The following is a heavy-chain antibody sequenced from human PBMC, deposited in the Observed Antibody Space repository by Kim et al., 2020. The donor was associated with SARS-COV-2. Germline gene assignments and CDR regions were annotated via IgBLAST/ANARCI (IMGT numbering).Heavy chain of an antibody. CDR1: GGSFSGYY. V-gene: IGHV4-34*01. CDR2: INHSGST. J-gene: IGHJ6*03. Sequence: SETLSLTCAVYGGSFSGYYWSWIRQPPGKGLEWMGEINHSGSTNYNPSLKSRVTISVDTSKNQFSLKLISVTAADTAVYYCAGGRRQWRVRGRYYYYTDVGGEGTTVTVSS. CDR3: AGGRRQWRVRGRYYYYTDV. D-gene: IGHD6-19*01.